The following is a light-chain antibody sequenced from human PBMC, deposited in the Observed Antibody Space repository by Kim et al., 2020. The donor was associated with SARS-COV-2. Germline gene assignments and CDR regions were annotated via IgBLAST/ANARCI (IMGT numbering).Light chain of an antibody. CDR2: GAS. V-gene: IGKV3-15*01. CDR3: QQYNNLIT. CDR1: QSVNSN. J-gene: IGKJ5*01. Sequence: SVSPGERAPLSCRASQSVNSNLAWYQRTPGQAPRLLIYGASTRATGIPARFSGSGSGTEFTLTISSLQSEDFTVYYCQQYNNLITFGQGTRLEIK.